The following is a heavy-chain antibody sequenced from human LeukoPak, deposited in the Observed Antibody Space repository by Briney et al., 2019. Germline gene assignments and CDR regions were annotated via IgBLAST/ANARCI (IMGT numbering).Heavy chain of an antibody. CDR3: AKDVKTMTDLDS. V-gene: IGHV3-23*01. CDR2: ISGGTTST. D-gene: IGHD1-1*01. CDR1: GFTFSSYA. J-gene: IGHJ4*02. Sequence: GGSLRLSCAASGFTFSSYAMSWVRQAPGKGLEWVSVISGGTTSTYYADSVKGRFTISRDNSKNILYLQMNSLRAEDTAVYYCAKDVKTMTDLDSWGQGTLVTVSS.